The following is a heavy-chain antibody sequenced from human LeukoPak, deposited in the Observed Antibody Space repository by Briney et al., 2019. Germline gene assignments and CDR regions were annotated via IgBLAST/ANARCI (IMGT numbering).Heavy chain of an antibody. J-gene: IGHJ5*02. CDR3: ARQAGVYYDSSGYHHGNWFDP. CDR2: IYSGGST. V-gene: IGHV3-66*04. Sequence: GGSLRLSCAASGFTVSSNYMSWVRQAPGKGLEWVSVIYSGGSTYYADSVKGRFTISRDNSKNTLYLQMNSLRAEDRAVYYCARQAGVYYDSSGYHHGNWFDPWGQGTLVTVSS. CDR1: GFTVSSNY. D-gene: IGHD3-22*01.